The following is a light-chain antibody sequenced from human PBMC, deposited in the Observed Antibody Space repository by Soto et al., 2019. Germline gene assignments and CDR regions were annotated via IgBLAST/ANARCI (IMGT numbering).Light chain of an antibody. CDR1: SSDVGGYDY. Sequence: QSALTQPASVSGSPGQSITISCTGTSSDVGGYDYVSWYQQHPGKAPKLMIYDVSVRPSGISNRFSGSKSGSTASLTISGLQAEDEADYYCSSYTSTSTLVVFGGGTQLTVL. V-gene: IGLV2-14*01. J-gene: IGLJ3*02. CDR3: SSYTSTSTLVV. CDR2: DVS.